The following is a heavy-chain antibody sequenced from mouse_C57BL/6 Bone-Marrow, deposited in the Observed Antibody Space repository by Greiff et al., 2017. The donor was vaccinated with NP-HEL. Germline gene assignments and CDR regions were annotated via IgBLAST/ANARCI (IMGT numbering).Heavy chain of an antibody. J-gene: IGHJ3*01. Sequence: EVKVVESGGGLVQPKGSLKLSCAASGFSFNTYAMNWVRQAPGKGLEWVARIRSKSNNYATYYADSVKDRFTISRDDSESMLYLQMNNLKTEDTAMYYCVRPYYYGSSYWGWFAYWGQGTLVTVSA. V-gene: IGHV10-1*01. CDR3: VRPYYYGSSYWGWFAY. CDR2: IRSKSNNYAT. D-gene: IGHD1-1*01. CDR1: GFSFNTYA.